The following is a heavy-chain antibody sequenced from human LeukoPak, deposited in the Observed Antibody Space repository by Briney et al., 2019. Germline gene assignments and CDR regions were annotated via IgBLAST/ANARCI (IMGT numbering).Heavy chain of an antibody. D-gene: IGHD3-22*01. CDR2: INPNSGGT. V-gene: IGHV1-2*02. J-gene: IGHJ4*02. CDR3: ARWGSGYLTYYFDY. Sequence: GASVKVSCKASGYTFTGYYMHWVRQAPGQGLEWMGWINPNSGGTNYAQKFQGRVTMTRGTSISTAYMELSRLRSDDTAVYYCARWGSGYLTYYFDYWGQGTLVTVSS. CDR1: GYTFTGYY.